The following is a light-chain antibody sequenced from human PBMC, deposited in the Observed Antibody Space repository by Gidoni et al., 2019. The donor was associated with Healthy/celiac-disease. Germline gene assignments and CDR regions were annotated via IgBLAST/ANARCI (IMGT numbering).Light chain of an antibody. J-gene: IGKJ1*01. CDR2: DAS. V-gene: IGKV1-5*01. CDR1: QSISSW. CDR3: QQPGKT. Sequence: DIQMTQSPSTLSASVGDRVTITCRASQSISSWLAWYQQKPGKAPKLLIYDASSLESGVPSRFSGSGSGTEFTLTISSLQPDDFATYYCQQPGKTFXHXTKVEIK.